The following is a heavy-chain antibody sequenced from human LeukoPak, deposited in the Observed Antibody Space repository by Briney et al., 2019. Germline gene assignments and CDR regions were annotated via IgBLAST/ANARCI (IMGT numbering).Heavy chain of an antibody. V-gene: IGHV3-23*01. CDR2: ISGSGGST. CDR3: AKDPHDSSGYLYYFVY. J-gene: IGHJ4*02. CDR1: GFTFSSYA. D-gene: IGHD3-22*01. Sequence: GGSLRLSCAASGFTFSSYAMSWVRQAPGKGLEWVSAISGSGGSTYYADSVKGRFTISRDNSKNTLYLQMNSLRAEDTAVYYCAKDPHDSSGYLYYFVYWGQGTLVTVSS.